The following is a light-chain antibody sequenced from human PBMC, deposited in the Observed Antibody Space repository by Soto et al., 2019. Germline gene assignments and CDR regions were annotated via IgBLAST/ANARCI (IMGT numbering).Light chain of an antibody. V-gene: IGKV1-6*01. CDR1: QDIRNE. Sequence: AIQVTQSPSSLSASVGDRGTITCRASQDIRNELSWYQQKPGKAPKLLIFAASNLQSGVPSRFSGSGSGTDFTLTISSLQPEDFATYFCLQDDDYPFTFGGGTKVDIK. CDR2: AAS. J-gene: IGKJ4*01. CDR3: LQDDDYPFT.